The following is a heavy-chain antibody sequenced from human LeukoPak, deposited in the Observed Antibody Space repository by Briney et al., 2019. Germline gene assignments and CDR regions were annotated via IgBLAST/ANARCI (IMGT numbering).Heavy chain of an antibody. J-gene: IGHJ5*02. V-gene: IGHV3-7*01. CDR2: IKEDGSEK. D-gene: IGHD3-3*01. CDR3: ARDNGFKLWSGYSEDWFDP. Sequence: GGSLRLSCAASGFSFSSYWMSWVRQAPGKGLEWVANIKEDGSEKYYVDSVKGRFTISRDNAKNSLYVQMNSLRAEDTAVYYCARDNGFKLWSGYSEDWFDPWGQGTLVIVSS. CDR1: GFSFSSYW.